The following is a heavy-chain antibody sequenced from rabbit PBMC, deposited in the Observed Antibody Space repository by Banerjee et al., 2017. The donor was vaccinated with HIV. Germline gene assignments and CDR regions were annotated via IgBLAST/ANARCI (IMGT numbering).Heavy chain of an antibody. CDR1: GFTISNNF. V-gene: IGHV1S7*01. CDR2: IDPIFGST. CDR3: ARDGAGGSYFAL. Sequence: QSLEESGGDLVKPGASLTLSCKASGFTISNNFWMNWVRQAPGKGLEWIGYIDPIFGSTVYASWVNGRFTISRENTQNTLYLQLNSLTVADTATYFCARDGAGGSYFALWGPGTLVTVS. D-gene: IGHD8-1*01. J-gene: IGHJ4*01.